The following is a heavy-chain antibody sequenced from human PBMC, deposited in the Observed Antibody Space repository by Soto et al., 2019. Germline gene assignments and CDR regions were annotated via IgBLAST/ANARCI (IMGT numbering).Heavy chain of an antibody. CDR2: ISSNGGST. CDR1: GFTFSSYA. D-gene: IGHD2-15*01. V-gene: IGHV3-64D*06. Sequence: GGSLRLSCSASGFTFSSYAMHWVRQAPGKGLEYVSAISSNGGSTYYADSVKGRFTISRDSSKNTLYLQMSSLRAEDTAVYYCVKDRYCSGGSCDYTRPYYYGMDVWGQGTTVTVSS. CDR3: VKDRYCSGGSCDYTRPYYYGMDV. J-gene: IGHJ6*02.